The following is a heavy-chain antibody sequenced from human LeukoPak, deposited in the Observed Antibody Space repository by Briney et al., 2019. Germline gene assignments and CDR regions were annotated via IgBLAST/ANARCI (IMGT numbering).Heavy chain of an antibody. D-gene: IGHD5-18*01. V-gene: IGHV4-4*07. Sequence: SETLSLTCTVSGGSISSYYWSWIRQPAGKGLEWIGRIYTSGSTNYNPSLKSRVTMSVDTSKNQFSLKLSSVTAADTAVYYCARHDDVDTAMVPDYWGQGTLVTVSS. CDR2: IYTSGST. J-gene: IGHJ4*02. CDR3: ARHDDVDTAMVPDY. CDR1: GGSISSYY.